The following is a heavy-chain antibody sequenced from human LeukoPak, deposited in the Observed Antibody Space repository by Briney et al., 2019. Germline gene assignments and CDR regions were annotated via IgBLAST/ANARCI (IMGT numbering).Heavy chain of an antibody. D-gene: IGHD4-17*01. CDR1: GYTFTSYA. Sequence: ASVKVSCKASGYTFTSYAMNWVRQAPGQGLEWMGWINTNTGNPTYAQGFTGRFVFSLDTSVSTAYLQISSLKAEDTAVYYCARGGDRNYYYYGMDVWGQGTTVTVSS. V-gene: IGHV7-4-1*02. CDR3: ARGGDRNYYYYGMDV. CDR2: INTNTGNP. J-gene: IGHJ6*02.